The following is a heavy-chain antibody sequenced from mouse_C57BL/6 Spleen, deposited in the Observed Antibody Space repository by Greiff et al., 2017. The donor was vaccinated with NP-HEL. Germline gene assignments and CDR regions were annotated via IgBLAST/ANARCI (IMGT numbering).Heavy chain of an antibody. V-gene: IGHV1-18*01. D-gene: IGHD3-2*02. J-gene: IGHJ3*01. CDR2: INPNNGGT. Sequence: VHVKQSGPELVKPGASVKIPCKASGYTFTDYNMDWVKQSHGKSLEWIGDINPNNGGTIYNQKFKGKATLTVDKSSSTAYMELRSLTSEDTAVYYCAREGELRLQFAYWGQGTLVTVSA. CDR1: GYTFTDYN. CDR3: AREGELRLQFAY.